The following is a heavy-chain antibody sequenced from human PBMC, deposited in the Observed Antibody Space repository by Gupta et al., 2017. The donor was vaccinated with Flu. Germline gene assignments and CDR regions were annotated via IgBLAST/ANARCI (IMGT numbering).Heavy chain of an antibody. J-gene: IGHJ4*02. CDR1: GGSINVFSFF. CDR3: ARRGTYYFDF. CDR2: VHSSGNA. V-gene: IGHV4-31*02. D-gene: IGHD1-7*01. Sequence: YGGSINVFSFFWAWIRQVPRKGLEWIGYVHSSGNAYYNPSLRSRLMMSIDTAKNEFSLEMTSLTAADTAMYYCARRGTYYFDFWGQGALVTVSS.